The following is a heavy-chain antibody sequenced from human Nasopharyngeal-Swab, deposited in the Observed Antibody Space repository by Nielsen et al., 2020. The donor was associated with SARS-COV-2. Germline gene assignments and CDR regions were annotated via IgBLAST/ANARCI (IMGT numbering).Heavy chain of an antibody. J-gene: IGHJ4*02. Sequence: GASLKISCAASGFTFSSYAMSWVRQAPGKGLEWVSAISGSGGSTYYADSVKGRFTISRDNSKNTLYLQMNSLRAEDAAVYYCAEDIAKHFDYWGQGTLVTVSS. D-gene: IGHD6-13*01. CDR3: AEDIAKHFDY. V-gene: IGHV3-23*01. CDR2: ISGSGGST. CDR1: GFTFSSYA.